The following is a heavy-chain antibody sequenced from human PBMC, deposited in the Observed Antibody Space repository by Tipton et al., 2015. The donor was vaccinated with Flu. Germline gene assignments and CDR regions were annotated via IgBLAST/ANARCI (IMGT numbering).Heavy chain of an antibody. Sequence: SLRLSCAASGFTFSSYAMSWVRQAPGKGLEWVSAISGSGGSTYYADSVKGRFTISRDNSKNTLYLQMNSLRAEDTAVYYCANTPCSITMIVVVKGYYYYGMDVWGQGTTVTVTS. CDR2: ISGSGGST. CDR1: GFTFSSYA. D-gene: IGHD3-22*01. CDR3: ANTPCSITMIVVVKGYYYYGMDV. V-gene: IGHV3-23*01. J-gene: IGHJ6*02.